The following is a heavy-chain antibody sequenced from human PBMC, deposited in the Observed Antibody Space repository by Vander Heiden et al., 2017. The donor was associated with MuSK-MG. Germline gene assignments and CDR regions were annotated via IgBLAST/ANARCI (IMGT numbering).Heavy chain of an antibody. V-gene: IGHV1-69*01. J-gene: IGHJ4*02. CDR2: IIPIFGTA. CDR3: ATRYCSGGSCSAPVDY. CDR1: GGTFSSYA. D-gene: IGHD2-15*01. Sequence: QVQLVQSGAEVKKPGSSVKVSCQASGGTFSSYAISWVRQAPGQGLEWMGGIIPIFGTANYAQRFQGRVTITADESTSTAYMELSSLGSEDTAVYYCATRYCSGGSCSAPVDYWGQGTLVTVSS.